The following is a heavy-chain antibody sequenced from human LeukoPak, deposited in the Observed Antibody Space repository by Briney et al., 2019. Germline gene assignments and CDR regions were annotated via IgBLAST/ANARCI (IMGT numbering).Heavy chain of an antibody. CDR3: ARDPTSRVTTPVGGAGMDV. J-gene: IGHJ6*02. D-gene: IGHD4-17*01. V-gene: IGHV3-11*01. CDR1: GFTFSDYY. CDR2: ISSSGSTI. Sequence: PGGSLRLSCAASGFTFSDYYMSWIRQAPGKGLEWVSYISSSGSTIYYADSVKGRFTISRDNAKNSLYLQMNSLRAEDTAVYYCARDPTSRVTTPVGGAGMDVWGQGTTVTVSS.